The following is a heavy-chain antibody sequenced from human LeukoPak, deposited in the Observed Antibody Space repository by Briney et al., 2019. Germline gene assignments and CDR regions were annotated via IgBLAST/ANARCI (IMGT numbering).Heavy chain of an antibody. CDR1: GYTFTSYG. D-gene: IGHD5-24*01. V-gene: IGHV1-18*01. CDR3: ARVEMATIADY. Sequence: GASLKVYCKASGYTFTSYGISWVRQAPGQGLEWLGWISAYNGNTNYAQKPQGRVTMTTDTSTSTAYMELRSLRSDDTAVYYCARVEMATIADYWGQGTLVTVSS. J-gene: IGHJ4*02. CDR2: ISAYNGNT.